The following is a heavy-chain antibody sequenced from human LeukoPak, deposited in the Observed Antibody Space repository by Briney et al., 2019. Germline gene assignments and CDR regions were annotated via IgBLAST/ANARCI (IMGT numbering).Heavy chain of an antibody. CDR1: GFTFSSYA. D-gene: IGHD3-22*01. CDR2: ISGSGGST. V-gene: IGHV3-23*01. CDR3: AKRDYYDSSGYGY. Sequence: GGSLRLSCAASGFTFSSYAMGWVRQAPGKGLEWVSAISGSGGSTYYADSVKGRFTISRDNSKNTLYLQMNSLRAEDTAVYYCAKRDYYDSSGYGYWGQGTLVTVSS. J-gene: IGHJ4*02.